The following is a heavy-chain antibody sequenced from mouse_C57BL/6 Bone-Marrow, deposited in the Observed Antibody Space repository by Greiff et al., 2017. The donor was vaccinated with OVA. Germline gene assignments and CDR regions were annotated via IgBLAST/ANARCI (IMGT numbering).Heavy chain of an antibody. J-gene: IGHJ3*01. CDR3: ARYLDRAT. V-gene: IGHV1-81*01. Sequence: QVQLQQSGAELARPGASVKLSCKASGYTFTSYGISWVKQRTGQGLEWIGEIYPRSGNTHYNEKFKGKATLTADKSSSTAYMELRSLTSEDSAVYFCARYLDRATWGQGTLVTVSA. CDR2: IYPRSGNT. CDR1: GYTFTSYG. D-gene: IGHD3-1*01.